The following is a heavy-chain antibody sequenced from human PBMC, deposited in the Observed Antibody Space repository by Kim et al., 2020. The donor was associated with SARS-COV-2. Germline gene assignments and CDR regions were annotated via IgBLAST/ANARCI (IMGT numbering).Heavy chain of an antibody. D-gene: IGHD5-18*01. CDR1: GYTFTSYG. J-gene: IGHJ4*02. V-gene: IGHV1-18*04. CDR3: ARSVDTAMSLSDFDY. Sequence: ASVKVSCKASGYTFTSYGISWVRQAPGQGLEWMGWISAYNGNTNYAQKLQGRVTMTTDTSTSTAYMELRSLRSDDTAVYYCARSVDTAMSLSDFDYWGQGTLVTVSS. CDR2: ISAYNGNT.